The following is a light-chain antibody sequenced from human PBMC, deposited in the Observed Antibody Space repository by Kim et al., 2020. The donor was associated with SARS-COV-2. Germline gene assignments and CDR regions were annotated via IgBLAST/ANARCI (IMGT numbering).Light chain of an antibody. J-gene: IGKJ1*01. CDR3: QQYKNWPRT. CDR2: GAS. V-gene: IGKV3-15*01. CDR1: QSVSSN. Sequence: VSPGERATHSCRASQSVSSNLAWYQQKPGQAPRLLIYGASTRATGIPARFSGSGSGAEFTLTISSLQSEDFAVYYCQQYKNWPRTFGQGTKVDIK.